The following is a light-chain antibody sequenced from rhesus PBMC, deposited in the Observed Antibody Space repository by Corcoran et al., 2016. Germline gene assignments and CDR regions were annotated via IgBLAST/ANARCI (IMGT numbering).Light chain of an antibody. CDR1: QSISSW. CDR2: KAC. Sequence: DIQMTQSPSSLSASVGDTVTITCRASQSISSWLDWYQQKPGKAPKLLIYKACSLQSGVPSRFSGSGAGTEFTLTISSLQPEDFATYYCLQYSSSPFTFGPGTKLDIK. V-gene: IGKV1-22*01. CDR3: LQYSSSPFT. J-gene: IGKJ3*01.